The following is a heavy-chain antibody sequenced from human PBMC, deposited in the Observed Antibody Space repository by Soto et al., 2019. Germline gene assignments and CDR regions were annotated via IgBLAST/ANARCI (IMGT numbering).Heavy chain of an antibody. J-gene: IGHJ4*02. V-gene: IGHV3-15*07. CDR2: IKSKTDGGTT. CDR1: GFTFSNAW. D-gene: IGHD3-9*01. CDR3: TTDGRNPVLRYFDWLSYFDY. Sequence: GGSLRLSCAASGFTFSNAWMNWVRQAPGKGLEWVGRIKSKTDGGTTDYAAPVKGRFTISRDDSKNTLYLQMNSLKTEDTAVYYCTTDGRNPVLRYFDWLSYFDYWGQGALVTVSS.